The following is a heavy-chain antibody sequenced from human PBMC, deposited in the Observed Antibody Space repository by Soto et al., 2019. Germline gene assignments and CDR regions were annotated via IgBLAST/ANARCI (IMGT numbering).Heavy chain of an antibody. J-gene: IGHJ4*02. D-gene: IGHD6-6*01. Sequence: PSETLSLTCTVSGGSISSYYWSWIRQPPGKGLEWIGYIYYSGSTNYNPSLKSRVTISVDTSKNQFSLKLSSVTAADTAVYYCARGRIEARPFFDYWGQGTLVTVSS. CDR1: GGSISSYY. V-gene: IGHV4-59*01. CDR3: ARGRIEARPFFDY. CDR2: IYYSGST.